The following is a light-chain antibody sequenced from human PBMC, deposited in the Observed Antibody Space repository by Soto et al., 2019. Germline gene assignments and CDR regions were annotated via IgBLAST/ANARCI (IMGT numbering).Light chain of an antibody. J-gene: IGLJ3*02. CDR1: NSNIGAGYD. V-gene: IGLV1-40*01. CDR2: GNS. CDR3: QSYDSSLSGWV. Sequence: QSVLTQPPSVSGAPGQRVTISCTGYNSNIGAGYDVHWYQQLPGTAPKLLIYGNSNRPSGVPHRFSASKSGTSASLAITGLQAEDEADYYCQSYDSSLSGWVFGGGTKLTVL.